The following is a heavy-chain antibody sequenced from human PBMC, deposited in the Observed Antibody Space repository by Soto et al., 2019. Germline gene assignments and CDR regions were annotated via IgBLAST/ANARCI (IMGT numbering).Heavy chain of an antibody. CDR3: ARGYGNYTHYYFGMDV. D-gene: IGHD4-4*01. CDR2: ISAYNGNT. V-gene: IGHV1-18*04. Sequence: GASVKVSCKASDYTFTDYGISWVRQAPGQGLEWMGWISAYNGNTNYAQKLQDRVTMTTDTSTSTAYVEVRSLRSDDTAVYYCARGYGNYTHYYFGMDVWGQGTTVTVSS. CDR1: DYTFTDYG. J-gene: IGHJ6*02.